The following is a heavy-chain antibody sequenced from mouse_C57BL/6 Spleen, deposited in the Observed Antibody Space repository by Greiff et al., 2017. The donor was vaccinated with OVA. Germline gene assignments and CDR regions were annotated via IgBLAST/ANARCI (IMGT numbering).Heavy chain of an antibody. D-gene: IGHD2-1*01. V-gene: IGHV5-17*01. CDR1: GFTFSDYG. Sequence: EVHLVESGGGLVKPGGSLKLSCAASGFTFSDYGMHWVRQAPEKGLEWVAYISSGSSTIYYADTVKGRFTISRDNAKNTLFLQMTSLRSEDTAMYYCANTMVKGYYAMDYWGQGTSVTVSS. CDR3: ANTMVKGYYAMDY. J-gene: IGHJ4*01. CDR2: ISSGSSTI.